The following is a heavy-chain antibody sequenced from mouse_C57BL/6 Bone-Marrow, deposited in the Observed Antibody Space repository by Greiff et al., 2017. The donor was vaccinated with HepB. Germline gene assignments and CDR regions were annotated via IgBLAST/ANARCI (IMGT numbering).Heavy chain of an antibody. D-gene: IGHD2-5*01. CDR3: ARRGHSNYDAMDY. V-gene: IGHV5-4*03. CDR1: GFTFSSYA. Sequence: EVKLMESGGGLVKPGGSLKLSCAASGFTFSSYAMSWVRQTPEKRLEWVATINAGGSYTYYPDNVKGRFTISRDNAKNTLYLQMSHLKSEDTAMYYCARRGHSNYDAMDYWGQGTSVTVSS. J-gene: IGHJ4*01. CDR2: INAGGSYT.